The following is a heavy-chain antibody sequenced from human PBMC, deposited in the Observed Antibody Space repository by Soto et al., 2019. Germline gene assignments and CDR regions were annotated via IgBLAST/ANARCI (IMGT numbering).Heavy chain of an antibody. CDR1: GFTFRKYA. D-gene: IGHD6-13*01. Sequence: GGSLRLSCSVSGFTFRKYARHCVRQAPGNRTEYFSGISSDGYSTWHADSVKDRFTITSDNSKNTLYLQMSSLRVEDTAIYYCVKRNQLIRYHFKFRGHGTLVTVTS. V-gene: IGHV3-64D*06. J-gene: IGHJ4*01. CDR2: ISSDGYST. CDR3: VKRNQLIRYHFKF.